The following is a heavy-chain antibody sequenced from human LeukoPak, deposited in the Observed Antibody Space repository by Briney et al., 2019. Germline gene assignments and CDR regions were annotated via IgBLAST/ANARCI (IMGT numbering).Heavy chain of an antibody. CDR2: MNPNSGNT. CDR1: GYTFTSYD. J-gene: IGHJ6*02. V-gene: IGHV1-8*01. CDR3: AREGPRGYYYYYYYGMDV. Sequence: GASVKVSCKASGYTFTSYDINWVRQATGQGLEWMGWMNPNSGNTGYAQKFRGRVTMTRNTSISTAYMELSSLRSEDTAVYYCAREGPRGYYYYYYYGMDVWGQGTTVTVSS. D-gene: IGHD3-22*01.